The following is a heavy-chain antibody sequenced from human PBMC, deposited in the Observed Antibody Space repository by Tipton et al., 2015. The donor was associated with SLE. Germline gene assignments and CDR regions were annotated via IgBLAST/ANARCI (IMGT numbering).Heavy chain of an antibody. CDR1: GGSISSYY. D-gene: IGHD2-15*01. CDR3: ARGGYGGSPGGFDY. J-gene: IGHJ4*02. CDR2: ISDGGGT. Sequence: TLSLTCTVSGGSISSYYWSWIRQPPGKGLEWIGYISDGGGTNYNPSLKSRVTISRDTSKNQFSLNLSSVTAADTAVYWCARGGYGGSPGGFDYWGQGTLVTVSS. V-gene: IGHV4-59*01.